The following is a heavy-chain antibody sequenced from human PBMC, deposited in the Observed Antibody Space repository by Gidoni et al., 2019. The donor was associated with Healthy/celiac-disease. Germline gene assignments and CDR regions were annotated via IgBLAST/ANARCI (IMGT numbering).Heavy chain of an antibody. V-gene: IGHV4-39*01. CDR2: IYYSGRT. J-gene: IGHJ4*02. Sequence: QLQLQESGPGLVKPSETLSLTCTVSGGSTSSSSYYWGWIRQPPGKGLEWIGRIYYSGRTYYNPSLKSRVTISVDTSKNQFSLKLSSVTAADTAVYYCARQYCTGGSCYWDYYFDYWGQGTLVTVSS. CDR1: GGSTSSSSYY. D-gene: IGHD2-15*01. CDR3: ARQYCTGGSCYWDYYFDY.